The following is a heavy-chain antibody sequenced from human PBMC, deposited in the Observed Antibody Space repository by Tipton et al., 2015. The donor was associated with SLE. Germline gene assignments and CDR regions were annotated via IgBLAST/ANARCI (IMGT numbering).Heavy chain of an antibody. CDR1: GFTFSSYW. D-gene: IGHD3-22*01. J-gene: IGHJ4*02. CDR3: AREKGGTMIVWDY. CDR2: ISYDGSNK. Sequence: SLRLSCAASGFTFSSYWMHWVRQAPGKGLEWVAVISYDGSNKYYADSVKGRFTISRDNSKNTLYLQMNSLRAEDTAVYYCAREKGGTMIVWDYWGQGTLVTVSS. V-gene: IGHV3-30*03.